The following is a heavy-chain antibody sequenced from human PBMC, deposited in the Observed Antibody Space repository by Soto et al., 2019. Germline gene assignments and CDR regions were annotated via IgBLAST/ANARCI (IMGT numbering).Heavy chain of an antibody. CDR3: ARDRGYSYGYHYYYFYGMDV. D-gene: IGHD5-18*01. CDR1: GGSIRSYD. J-gene: IGHJ6*02. Sequence: SETLSLTCTVSGGSIRSYDWNWIRQPPGKGLEWIGNIYNSGKTNYNPSLKSRVTISVDTSKNQFSLKLSSVTAADTAVYYCARDRGYSYGYHYYYFYGMDVWGQGTTVT. V-gene: IGHV4-59*01. CDR2: IYNSGKT.